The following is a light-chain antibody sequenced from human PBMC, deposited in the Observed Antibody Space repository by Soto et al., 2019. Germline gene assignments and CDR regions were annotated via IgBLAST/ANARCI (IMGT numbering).Light chain of an antibody. CDR3: SSYTSSSTLVV. CDR2: EVS. V-gene: IGLV2-14*01. J-gene: IGLJ1*01. Sequence: QSVLTQPASVSGSPGQSITISCTGTSSDVGGYNYVSWYQQHPGKAPKLMIYEVSNRPSGVSNRFSGSESGNTASLTISGLQAEDEADYYCSSYTSSSTLVVFGTGTQLTVL. CDR1: SSDVGGYNY.